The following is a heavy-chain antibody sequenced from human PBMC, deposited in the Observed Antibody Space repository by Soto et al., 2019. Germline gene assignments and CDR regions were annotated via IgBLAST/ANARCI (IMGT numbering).Heavy chain of an antibody. Sequence: GGSLRLSCAASGFSFSNYWMSWVRQAPGKGLEWVANIKQDGSGESYVDSVKGRFTISRDNAKKSLDLQMNSLRAEDTAVYYCARDRPYNTGWRPFDYWGQGTLVTVSP. CDR1: GFSFSNYW. J-gene: IGHJ4*02. CDR2: IKQDGSGE. D-gene: IGHD6-19*01. V-gene: IGHV3-7*01. CDR3: ARDRPYNTGWRPFDY.